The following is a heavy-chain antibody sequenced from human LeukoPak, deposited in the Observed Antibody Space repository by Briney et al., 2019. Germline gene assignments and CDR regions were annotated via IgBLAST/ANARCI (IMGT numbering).Heavy chain of an antibody. CDR1: GGSISSSSYY. Sequence: PSETLSLTCTVSGGSISSSSYYWGWIRQPPGKGLEWIGSIYYSGSTYYNPSLKSRVTISVDTSKNQFSLKLSSVTAADTAVYYCARGSGSYSVDYWGQGTLVTVSS. CDR3: ARGSGSYSVDY. D-gene: IGHD1-26*01. CDR2: IYYSGST. V-gene: IGHV4-39*01. J-gene: IGHJ4*02.